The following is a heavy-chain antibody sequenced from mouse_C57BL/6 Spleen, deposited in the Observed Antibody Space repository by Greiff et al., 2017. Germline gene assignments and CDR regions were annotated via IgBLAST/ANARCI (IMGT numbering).Heavy chain of an antibody. CDR1: GYSFTGYY. J-gene: IGHJ3*01. Sequence: VQLQQSGPELVKPGASVKISCKASGYSFTGYYMHWVKQSSEKSLEWIGEINPSTVGTSYNQKFKGKATLTVDKSSSTAYMQLKSLTSEDSAVYYCARQNDYDAWFAYWGQGTLVTVSA. V-gene: IGHV1-43*01. CDR2: INPSTVGT. CDR3: ARQNDYDAWFAY. D-gene: IGHD2-4*01.